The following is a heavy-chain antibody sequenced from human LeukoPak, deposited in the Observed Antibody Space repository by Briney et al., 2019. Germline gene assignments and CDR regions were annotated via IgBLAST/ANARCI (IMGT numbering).Heavy chain of an antibody. Sequence: SETLSLTCTVSGGSISSSSYYWGWIRQPPGKGLEWIGSIYYSGSTYYNPSLKSRVTISVDTSKNQFSLKLSSVTAADTAVYYCARDKMVRGEGYYGMDVWGQGTTVTVSS. J-gene: IGHJ6*02. CDR1: GGSISSSSYY. V-gene: IGHV4-39*07. CDR2: IYYSGST. CDR3: ARDKMVRGEGYYGMDV. D-gene: IGHD3-10*01.